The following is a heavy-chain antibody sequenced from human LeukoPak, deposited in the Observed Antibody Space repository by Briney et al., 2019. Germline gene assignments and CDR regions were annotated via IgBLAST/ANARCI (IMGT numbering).Heavy chain of an antibody. Sequence: GGSLRLSCAASGFTFSSYWMHWVRQAPGKGLEWVSGISRNSDRTGYADSVKGRFTTSRDNAKNSLDLQMSSLRPEDTAIYYCVKDRYHKSGQGAFDIWGQGTMVTVSS. D-gene: IGHD3-3*01. CDR2: ISRNSDRT. CDR3: VKDRYHKSGQGAFDI. V-gene: IGHV3-9*01. CDR1: GFTFSSYW. J-gene: IGHJ3*02.